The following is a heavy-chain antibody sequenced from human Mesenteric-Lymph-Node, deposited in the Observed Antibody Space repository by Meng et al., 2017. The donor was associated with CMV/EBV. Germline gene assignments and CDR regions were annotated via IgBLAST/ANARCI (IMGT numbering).Heavy chain of an antibody. D-gene: IGHD3/OR15-3a*01. V-gene: IGHV3-11*01. CDR1: GFTFSDYY. CDR2: ISSSGSTI. Sequence: WAASGFTFSDYYMSWIRQAPGKGLEWVSYISSSGSTIYYADSVKGRFTISRDNAKNSLYLQMNSLRAEDTAVYYCARTGGPKDWSDYWGQGTLVTVSS. CDR3: ARTGGPKDWSDY. J-gene: IGHJ4*02.